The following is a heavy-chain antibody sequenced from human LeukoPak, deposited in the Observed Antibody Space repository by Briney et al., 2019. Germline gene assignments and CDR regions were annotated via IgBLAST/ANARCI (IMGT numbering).Heavy chain of an antibody. Sequence: PGRSLRLSCAASGFTFDDYAMHWVRQAPGKGLEWVSGISWNSVSIGYADSVKSRFTISRDNARNSLYLQMNSLRAEDMALYYCAKARYDFWSGFDYWGQGTLVTVSS. V-gene: IGHV3-9*03. D-gene: IGHD3-3*01. J-gene: IGHJ4*02. CDR1: GFTFDDYA. CDR2: ISWNSVSI. CDR3: AKARYDFWSGFDY.